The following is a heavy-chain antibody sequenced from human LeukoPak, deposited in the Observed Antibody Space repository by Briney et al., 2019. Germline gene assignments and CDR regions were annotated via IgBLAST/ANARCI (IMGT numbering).Heavy chain of an antibody. J-gene: IGHJ6*03. CDR3: ARAGSGYDSTSHYYYYMDV. D-gene: IGHD5-12*01. Sequence: GGSLRLSCAASGFTFSNYWMHWVRQAPRKGLVWVSRINTDGSTTSYADSVEGRFTISRDNAKNTLYLQMNSLRAEDTAVYYCARAGSGYDSTSHYYYYMDVWGKGTTVTVSS. CDR2: INTDGSTT. V-gene: IGHV3-74*01. CDR1: GFTFSNYW.